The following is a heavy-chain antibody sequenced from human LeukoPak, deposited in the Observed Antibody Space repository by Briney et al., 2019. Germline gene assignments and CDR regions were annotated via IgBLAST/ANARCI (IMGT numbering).Heavy chain of an antibody. J-gene: IGHJ4*02. CDR1: GGSISSYY. Sequence: SETLSLTCTVSGGSISSYYWSWIRQPPGKGLEWVGYIYYSGSTNYNPSLKSRVTISVDTSKNQFSLKLSSVTAADTAVYYCARHGYSSSWYDFSRYYFDYWGQGTLVTVSS. V-gene: IGHV4-59*01. CDR3: ARHGYSSSWYDFSRYYFDY. CDR2: IYYSGST. D-gene: IGHD6-13*01.